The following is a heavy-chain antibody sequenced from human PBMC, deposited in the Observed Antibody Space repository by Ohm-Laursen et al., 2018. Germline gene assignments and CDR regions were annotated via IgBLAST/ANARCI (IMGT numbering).Heavy chain of an antibody. Sequence: SLRLSCTASGFTFSSYWMHWVRQAPGKGLVWVSRINSDGSSTSYADSVKGRFTISRDNAKNTLYLQMNNLRAEDTAVYYCARDVAHGGYGFGMDVWGQGTTVTVSS. J-gene: IGHJ6*02. CDR3: ARDVAHGGYGFGMDV. CDR2: INSDGSST. CDR1: GFTFSSYW. D-gene: IGHD5-12*01. V-gene: IGHV3-74*01.